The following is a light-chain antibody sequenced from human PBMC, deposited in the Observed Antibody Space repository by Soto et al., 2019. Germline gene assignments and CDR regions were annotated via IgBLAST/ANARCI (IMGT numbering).Light chain of an antibody. V-gene: IGKV3-11*01. Sequence: EIVMTQSPATLSVSPGERATLSCRASQSVDRYLAWFQQKPGQAPRLLIYDVSNRATGIPARFSGSGSGTDFTLTISSLEPEDFAVYYCQQRSNWPLTFGGGTKVDIK. CDR3: QQRSNWPLT. CDR1: QSVDRY. CDR2: DVS. J-gene: IGKJ4*01.